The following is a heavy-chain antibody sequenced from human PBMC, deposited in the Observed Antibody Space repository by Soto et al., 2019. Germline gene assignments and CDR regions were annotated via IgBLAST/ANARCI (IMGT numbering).Heavy chain of an antibody. D-gene: IGHD3-3*01. CDR3: TRVPRAHDFWSGYVYYGMDV. Sequence: GGSLRLSCTASVFTCGDYAIICFRQSPCKGLAWVGFIRSKAYGGTTEYAASVKGRFTISRDDSKSIAYLQMTSLKTEDTAVYYCTRVPRAHDFWSGYVYYGMDVWGQGTTVTVSS. CDR1: VFTCGDYA. J-gene: IGHJ6*02. V-gene: IGHV3-49*03. CDR2: IRSKAYGGTT.